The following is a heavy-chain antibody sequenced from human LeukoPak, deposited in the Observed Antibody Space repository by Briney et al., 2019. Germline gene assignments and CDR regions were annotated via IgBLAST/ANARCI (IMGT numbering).Heavy chain of an antibody. CDR2: ISGSGGST. CDR3: AKGAHYYYDSSGYYFSY. CDR1: GFTLSSYA. Sequence: GGSLRLSCAASGFTLSSYAMSWVRQAPGKGLEWVSAISGSGGSTYYADPVKGRFTISRDNSKNTLYLQMNSLRAEDTAVYYCAKGAHYYYDSSGYYFSYWGQGTLVTVSS. V-gene: IGHV3-23*01. J-gene: IGHJ4*02. D-gene: IGHD3-22*01.